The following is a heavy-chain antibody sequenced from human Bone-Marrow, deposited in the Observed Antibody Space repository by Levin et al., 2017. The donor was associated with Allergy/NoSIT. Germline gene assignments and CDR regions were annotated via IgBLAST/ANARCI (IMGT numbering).Heavy chain of an antibody. J-gene: IGHJ4*02. CDR1: GFAFSSFA. D-gene: IGHD4-17*01. CDR2: ISQDGSDT. CDR3: ARPRYGDGTSNFDY. V-gene: IGHV3-30-3*01. Sequence: GESLKISCAASGFAFSSFAMHWVRQAPGKGLEWVAVISQDGSDTYYADSVKGRLTISRDNSKNTLYLQMNSLRGEDTAVYYCARPRYGDGTSNFDYWGQGTLVTVSS.